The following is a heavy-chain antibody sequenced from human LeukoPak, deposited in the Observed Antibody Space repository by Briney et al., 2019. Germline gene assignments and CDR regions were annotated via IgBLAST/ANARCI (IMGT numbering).Heavy chain of an antibody. J-gene: IGHJ4*02. CDR3: AKGSAYADF. D-gene: IGHD3-3*01. Sequence: PGGSLRLSCAASGFTFSSYAVSWVRQAPGKGLEWVSIISGSGGGTYYADSVKGRFTISRDNSKNTLYLQMNSLRAEDTAVYYCAKGSAYADFWGQGTLVTVSS. V-gene: IGHV3-23*01. CDR2: ISGSGGGT. CDR1: GFTFSSYA.